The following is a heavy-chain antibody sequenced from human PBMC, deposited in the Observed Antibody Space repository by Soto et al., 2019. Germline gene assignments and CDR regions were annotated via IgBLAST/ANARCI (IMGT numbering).Heavy chain of an antibody. Sequence: ASVTVSCKASGYIFSANYIHWVRQAPGQGLEWLGWINPHSGATNYAQKFLGRVTMSADTSASTAYMDLARLKSDDTAVYYCVRAHARGFSNWFDPWGRGTLGTVSS. CDR1: GYIFSANY. V-gene: IGHV1-2*02. D-gene: IGHD3-22*01. J-gene: IGHJ5*02. CDR2: INPHSGAT. CDR3: VRAHARGFSNWFDP.